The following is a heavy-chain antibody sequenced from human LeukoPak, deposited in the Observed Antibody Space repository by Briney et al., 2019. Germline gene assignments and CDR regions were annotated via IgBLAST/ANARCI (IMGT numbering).Heavy chain of an antibody. Sequence: ASVKVSCKVSGYTLTELSMHWVRQAPGKGLEWMGGFDPEDGETIYAQKFQGRVTMTEDTSTDTAYIELSSLRSEDTAVYYCATWVRSSYDFDYWGQGTLVTVSS. CDR2: FDPEDGET. CDR3: ATWVRSSYDFDY. J-gene: IGHJ4*02. CDR1: GYTLTELS. V-gene: IGHV1-24*01. D-gene: IGHD5-18*01.